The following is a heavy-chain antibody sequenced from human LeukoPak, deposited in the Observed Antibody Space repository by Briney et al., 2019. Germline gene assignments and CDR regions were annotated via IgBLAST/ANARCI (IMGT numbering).Heavy chain of an antibody. CDR3: AREDYDILTGYDYGMDV. CDR1: GGSISSYY. V-gene: IGHV4-59*01. CDR2: IYYSGST. Sequence: PETLSLTCTVSGGSISSYYWSWIRQPPGKGLEWIGYIYYSGSTDYNPSLKSRVTISVDTSKNQFSLKLSSVTAADTAVYYCAREDYDILTGYDYGMDVWGQGTTVTVSS. J-gene: IGHJ6*02. D-gene: IGHD3-9*01.